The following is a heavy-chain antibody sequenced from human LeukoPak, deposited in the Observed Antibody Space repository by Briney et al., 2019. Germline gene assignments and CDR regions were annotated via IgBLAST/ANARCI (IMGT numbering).Heavy chain of an antibody. D-gene: IGHD2-21*01. Sequence: GGSLRLSCAASGFTFSSDGMGSVSQPPGSGLEWVSAIRGSGGSTYYADSVKGRFTISRDNSKNTLYLQMNSLRAEDTAVYYCAKGEGYYGMDVWGQGTTVTVSS. CDR1: GFTFSSDG. V-gene: IGHV3-23*01. J-gene: IGHJ6*02. CDR3: AKGEGYYGMDV. CDR2: IRGSGGST.